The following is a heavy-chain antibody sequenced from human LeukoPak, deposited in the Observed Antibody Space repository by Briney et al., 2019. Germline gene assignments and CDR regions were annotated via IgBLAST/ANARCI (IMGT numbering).Heavy chain of an antibody. CDR3: ARLGDSSGYYLDY. J-gene: IGHJ4*02. CDR1: GGSISSYY. Sequence: SETLSLTCTVSGGSISSYYWSWIRQPPGKGLEWIGYIYYSGSTNYNPSLKCRVTISVDTSKNQFSLKLSSVTAADTAVYYCARLGDSSGYYLDYWGQGTLVTVSS. V-gene: IGHV4-59*01. D-gene: IGHD3-22*01. CDR2: IYYSGST.